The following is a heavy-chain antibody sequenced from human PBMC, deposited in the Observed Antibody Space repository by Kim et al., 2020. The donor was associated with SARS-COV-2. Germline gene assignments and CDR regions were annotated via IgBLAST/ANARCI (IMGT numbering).Heavy chain of an antibody. D-gene: IGHD6-19*01. V-gene: IGHV4-34*01. Sequence: SETLSLTCAVYGGSFSGYYWSWIRQPPGKGLEWIGEINHSGSTNYNPSLKSRVTISVDTSKNQFSLKLSSVTAADTAVYYCARVFVQEVQGYSSGWPNFDYWGQGTLVTVSS. J-gene: IGHJ4*02. CDR2: INHSGST. CDR3: ARVFVQEVQGYSSGWPNFDY. CDR1: GGSFSGYY.